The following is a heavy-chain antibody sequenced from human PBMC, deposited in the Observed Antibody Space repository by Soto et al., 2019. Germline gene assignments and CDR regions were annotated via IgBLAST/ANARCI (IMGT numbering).Heavy chain of an antibody. CDR1: GFTFSAYG. CDR2: ISHDGTNK. J-gene: IGHJ4*02. CDR3: AKDEYYYSRSGYYIFDS. D-gene: IGHD3-22*01. V-gene: IGHV3-30*18. Sequence: QAQLVESGGGVVQPGESLRLSCEVSGFTFSAYGMHWVRQAPGKGLEWVAAISHDGTNKNYGDSVKGRFTISRDNSKKGLYLQMNSLRPEDTALYYCAKDEYYYSRSGYYIFDSWGQGTLVTVSS.